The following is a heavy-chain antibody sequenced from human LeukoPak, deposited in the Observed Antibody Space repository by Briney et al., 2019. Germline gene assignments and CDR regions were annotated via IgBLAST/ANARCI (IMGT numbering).Heavy chain of an antibody. CDR1: GGSISSGDYY. D-gene: IGHD3-22*01. V-gene: IGHV4-30-4*01. CDR3: ARGGYYDSRGYSVFD. Sequence: SETLSLTCTVSGGSISSGDYYWSWIRQPPGKGLEWIGYIYYSGSTYYNPSLKSRATISVDTSKNQFSLKLSSVTAADTAVYYCARGGYYDSRGYSVFDWGQGTLVTVSS. CDR2: IYYSGST. J-gene: IGHJ4*02.